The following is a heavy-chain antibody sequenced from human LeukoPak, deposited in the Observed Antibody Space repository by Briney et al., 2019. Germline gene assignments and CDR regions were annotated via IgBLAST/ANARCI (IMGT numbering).Heavy chain of an antibody. CDR3: ARGVAAADYFTPSDY. CDR2: IIPIFGTA. J-gene: IGHJ4*02. Sequence: SVKVSCKASGGTFSSYAISWVRQAPGQGLEWMGGIIPIFGTANYAQKFQGRVTITTDESTSTAYMELSSLRSEDTAVYYCARGVAAADYFTPSDYWGQGTLVTVSS. CDR1: GGTFSSYA. V-gene: IGHV1-69*05. D-gene: IGHD6-13*01.